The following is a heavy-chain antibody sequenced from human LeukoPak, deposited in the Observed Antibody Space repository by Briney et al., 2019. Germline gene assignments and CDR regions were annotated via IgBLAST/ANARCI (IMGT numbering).Heavy chain of an antibody. V-gene: IGHV1-69*13. J-gene: IGHJ6*02. CDR3: ASIVLRFLEWLSPHYYYGMDV. D-gene: IGHD3-3*01. CDR1: GGTFSSYT. CDR2: IIPIFGTA. Sequence: SVKVSCKASGGTFSSYTISWVRQAPGQGLEWMGGIIPIFGTANYAQKFQGRVTITADESTSTAYMELSSLRSEDTAVYYCASIVLRFLEWLSPHYYYGMDVWGQGTTVTVSS.